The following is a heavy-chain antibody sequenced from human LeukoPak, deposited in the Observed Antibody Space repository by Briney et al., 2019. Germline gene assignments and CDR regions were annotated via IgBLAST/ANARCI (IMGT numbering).Heavy chain of an antibody. Sequence: ASVKVSCRASGYSFTSYYIHCVRQAPGQGLEWMGIINPSGGSTSYAQKFQGRVTMTRDTSTSTVYMELSGLRSEDTAVYYCAEGRITMVRGVISYFDYWGQGTLVTVSS. D-gene: IGHD3-10*01. CDR1: GYSFTSYY. CDR3: AEGRITMVRGVISYFDY. CDR2: INPSGGST. V-gene: IGHV1-46*01. J-gene: IGHJ4*02.